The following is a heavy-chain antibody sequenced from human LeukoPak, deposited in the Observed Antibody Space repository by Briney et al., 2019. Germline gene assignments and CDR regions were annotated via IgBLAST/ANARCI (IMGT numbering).Heavy chain of an antibody. V-gene: IGHV3-53*01. CDR2: IYSGGST. D-gene: IGHD5-18*01. J-gene: IGHJ4*02. CDR1: GFTVSSNY. CDR3: AKDHLWAAMVTDY. Sequence: GGSLRLSCAASGFTVSSNYMSWVRQAPGKGLEWVSVIYSGGSTYYADSVKGRFTISRDNSKNTLYLQMNSLRAEDTAVYYCAKDHLWAAMVTDYWGQGTLVTVPS.